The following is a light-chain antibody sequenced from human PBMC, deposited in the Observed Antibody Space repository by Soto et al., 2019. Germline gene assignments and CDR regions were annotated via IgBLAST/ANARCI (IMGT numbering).Light chain of an antibody. CDR3: QQYNSYPWT. V-gene: IGKV1-5*01. J-gene: IGKJ1*01. Sequence: IKVTLPPATLSAYEEDRATITFRSSQSSSSWLAWYQQKPGKGPRLLIYDASSWESGVPSRFSGSGSGTEFTLTISSLQPEDFAVYFCQQYNSYPWTFGQGTNVDI. CDR1: QSSSSW. CDR2: DAS.